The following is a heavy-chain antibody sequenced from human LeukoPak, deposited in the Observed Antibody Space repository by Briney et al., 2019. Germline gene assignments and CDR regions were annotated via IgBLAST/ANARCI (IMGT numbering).Heavy chain of an antibody. CDR1: GFTFSSYW. CDR3: ARGRQVDRYYFDY. Sequence: GGSLRLSCAPSGFTFSSYWMHWVRQAPGKGLVWVSRINTDGRSTSYADSVKGRFTISRDNAKNTLYLQMNSLRAEDTAVYYCARGRQVDRYYFDYWGQGTLVTVSS. D-gene: IGHD3/OR15-3a*01. V-gene: IGHV3-74*01. J-gene: IGHJ4*02. CDR2: INTDGRST.